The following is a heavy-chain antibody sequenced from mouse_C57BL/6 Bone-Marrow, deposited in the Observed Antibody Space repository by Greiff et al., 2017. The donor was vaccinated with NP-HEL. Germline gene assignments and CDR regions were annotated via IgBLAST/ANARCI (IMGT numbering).Heavy chain of an antibody. CDR3: ARFYAGYPYYFDY. CDR2: ISDGGSCT. J-gene: IGHJ2*01. V-gene: IGHV5-4*03. Sequence: EVMLVESGGGLVKPGGSLKLSCAASGFTFSSYAMSWVRQTPEKRLEWVATISDGGSCTYYPDNVKGRFTFSRDKAKNNLYLQMSLLKSEDTAMYYCARFYAGYPYYFDYWGQGTTLTVSS. D-gene: IGHD2-3*01. CDR1: GFTFSSYA.